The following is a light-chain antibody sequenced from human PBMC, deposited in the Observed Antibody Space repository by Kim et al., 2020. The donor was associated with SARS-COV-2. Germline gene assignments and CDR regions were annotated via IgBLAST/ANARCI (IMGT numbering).Light chain of an antibody. Sequence: EIVLTQSPVTLSLSPGERVTLSCRASQSVSSTYLAWYQQKPGQAPRPLIYAASSRATGIPDRFSGSGSGTDFTLTISRLEPEDFAVYYCQQYDDSPYTFGQGTKLEI. CDR3: QQYDDSPYT. CDR1: QSVSSTY. V-gene: IGKV3-20*01. J-gene: IGKJ2*01. CDR2: AAS.